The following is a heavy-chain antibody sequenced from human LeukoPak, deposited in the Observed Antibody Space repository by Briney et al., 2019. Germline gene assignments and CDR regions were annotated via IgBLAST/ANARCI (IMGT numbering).Heavy chain of an antibody. Sequence: SETLSLTCTVSGYSISSGYYWAWIRQPPGKGLEWIGSIYHSGSTYYKPSLKSRVTISLDTSKNQFSLKLSSVTAADTAVYFCAKSPVSSCRGSFCYPFDYWGQGNLVTVSS. V-gene: IGHV4-38-2*02. CDR1: GYSISSGYY. J-gene: IGHJ4*02. CDR3: AKSPVSSCRGSFCYPFDY. CDR2: IYHSGST. D-gene: IGHD2-15*01.